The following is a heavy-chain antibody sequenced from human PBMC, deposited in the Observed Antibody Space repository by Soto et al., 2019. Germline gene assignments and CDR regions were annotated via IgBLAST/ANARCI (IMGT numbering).Heavy chain of an antibody. D-gene: IGHD6-19*01. Sequence: PSETLSLTCNVSGGSVSSGDYYWTWIRQPPGKGLQWIGFIYQSGVTSYNPSLASRVSISLDRSNNQCSLKLKSVTAADTAVYFCAGMPYTSGLRFDPWGPGTLVTVS. J-gene: IGHJ5*02. CDR3: AGMPYTSGLRFDP. CDR2: IYQSGVT. V-gene: IGHV4-30-4*01. CDR1: GGSVSSGDYY.